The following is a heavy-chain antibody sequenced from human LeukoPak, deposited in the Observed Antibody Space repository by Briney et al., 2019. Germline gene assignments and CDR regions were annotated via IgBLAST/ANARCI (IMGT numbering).Heavy chain of an antibody. CDR1: GYTFTGYY. D-gene: IGHD2-15*01. Sequence: ASAKVSCKASGYTFTGYYMHWVRQAPGQGLEWMGWINPNSGGTNYAQKFQGRVTMTRDTSISTAYMELSRLRSDDTAVYYCARDLDGYCSGGSCLVGYWGQGTLVTVSS. V-gene: IGHV1-2*02. J-gene: IGHJ4*02. CDR3: ARDLDGYCSGGSCLVGY. CDR2: INPNSGGT.